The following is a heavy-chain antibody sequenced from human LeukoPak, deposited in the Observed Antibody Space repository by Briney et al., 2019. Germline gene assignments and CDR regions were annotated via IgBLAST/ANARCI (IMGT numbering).Heavy chain of an antibody. Sequence: PSETLSLTCAVSGYSISSGYYWGWIRQPPGKGREWIGSIYHSGSTYYNPSLKSRVTISVDTSKNQFSLRRSSVTAADTAVYYCARRGSIFGVGVLDYWGQGTLVTVSS. CDR2: IYHSGST. J-gene: IGHJ4*02. CDR1: GYSISSGYY. V-gene: IGHV4-38-2*01. D-gene: IGHD3-3*01. CDR3: ARRGSIFGVGVLDY.